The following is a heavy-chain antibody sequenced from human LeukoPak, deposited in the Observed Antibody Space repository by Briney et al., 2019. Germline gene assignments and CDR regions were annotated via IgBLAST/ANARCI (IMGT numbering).Heavy chain of an antibody. CDR3: ARDHGVVVGWFDP. D-gene: IGHD2-21*01. V-gene: IGHV3-30*04. J-gene: IGHJ5*02. CDR1: GFTFSSYA. CDR2: ISYDGSNK. Sequence: PGGSLRLSCAASGFTFSSYAMHWVRQAPGKGLEWVAVISYDGSNKYYADSVKGRFTISRDNSKNTLYLQMNSLRAEDTAVYYCARDHGVVVGWFDPWGQGTLATVSS.